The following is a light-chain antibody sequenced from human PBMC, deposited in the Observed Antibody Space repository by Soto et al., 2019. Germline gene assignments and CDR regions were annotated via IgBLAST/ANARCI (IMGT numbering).Light chain of an antibody. CDR2: DAS. V-gene: IGKV3-11*01. J-gene: IGKJ4*01. CDR1: QSVGIY. CDR3: QQRGYWLT. Sequence: EIVLTQSPATLSLSPGERATLSCRASQSVGIYLAWYQQKPGQAPRLLIYDASNRATGIPARFSGTGSGTDFTLTISSLEPEDFAGYYCQQRGYWLTFGGGTKVEIK.